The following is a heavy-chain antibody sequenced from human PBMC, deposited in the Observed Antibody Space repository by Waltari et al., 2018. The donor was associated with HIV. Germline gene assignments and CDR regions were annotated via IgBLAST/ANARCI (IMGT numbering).Heavy chain of an antibody. Sequence: LVQSGGGEVPEGGSLLLSCSGSGFDFSRFRLNWVGQTPRRGREWVASLRRDTYEANYLASVRGRFTISRDNARSSAFLEMTGLRVEDTATYYCVRDDPGYVPIDYWGQGSQVIVS. CDR3: VRDDPGYVPIDY. D-gene: IGHD2-15*01. J-gene: IGHJ4*02. CDR1: GFDFSRFR. CDR2: LRRDTYEA. V-gene: IGHV3-21*04.